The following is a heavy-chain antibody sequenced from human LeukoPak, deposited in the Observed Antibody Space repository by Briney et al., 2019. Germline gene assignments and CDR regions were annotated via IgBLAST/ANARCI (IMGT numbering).Heavy chain of an antibody. CDR2: ISSGGSTI. J-gene: IGHJ6*02. CDR1: GFTFSDYY. CDR3: AREPRAPRLYYYYGMDV. V-gene: IGHV3-11*01. Sequence: PGGSLRLSCVASGFTFSDYYMSWIRQGPGKGLEWVSYISSGGSTIYYADSVKGRFTISRDNAKDSLYLQMNSLRAEDTAVYYCAREPRAPRLYYYYGMDVWGQGTTVTVSS.